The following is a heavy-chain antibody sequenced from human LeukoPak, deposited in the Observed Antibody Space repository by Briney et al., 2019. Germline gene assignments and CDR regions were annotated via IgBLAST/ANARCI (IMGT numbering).Heavy chain of an antibody. CDR2: IYDRGST. J-gene: IGHJ6*02. CDR3: ARLRISRFFGALFAYYGMDV. Sequence: SETLSLTCSVSGDSISSHYWSWIRQPPGKGREWIAYIYDRGSTTYNPSLKSRITTSVDTSKNQFSLKLTSVTAADTAVYYCARLRISRFFGALFAYYGMDVWGQGTTVIISS. V-gene: IGHV4-59*08. D-gene: IGHD3-10*01. CDR1: GDSISSHY.